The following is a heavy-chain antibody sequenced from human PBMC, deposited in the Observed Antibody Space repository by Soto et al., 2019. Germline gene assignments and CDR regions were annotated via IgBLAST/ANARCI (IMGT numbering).Heavy chain of an antibody. CDR1: GYTFTSYY. D-gene: IGHD3-10*01. J-gene: IGHJ4*02. Sequence: ASVKVSCKASGYTFTSYYMHWVRQAPGQGLEWMGIINPSGGSTSYAQKFQGRVTMTRDTSTSTVYMELSSLRSEDTAVYYCARGSKSVTMVRGVIIDFDYWGQGTLVTVSS. V-gene: IGHV1-46*01. CDR3: ARGSKSVTMVRGVIIDFDY. CDR2: INPSGGST.